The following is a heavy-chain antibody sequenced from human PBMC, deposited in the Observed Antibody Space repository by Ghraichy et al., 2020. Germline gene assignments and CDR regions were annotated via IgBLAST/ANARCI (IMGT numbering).Heavy chain of an antibody. CDR1: GLSISTYS. CDR3: ARGGSRGTTEAYYSVSRCYRSYNGFDP. J-gene: IGHJ5*02. V-gene: IGHV3-48*02. D-gene: IGHD2-15*01. CDR2: ISATNSTL. Sequence: GGSLRLSCAASGLSISTYSMNWVRQAPGKGLEWISYISATNSTLSYADSVKGRFTISRDNAKSSLYLQMNSLRDEDTAVYYCARGGSRGTTEAYYSVSRCYRSYNGFDPWGQGTLVTVSS.